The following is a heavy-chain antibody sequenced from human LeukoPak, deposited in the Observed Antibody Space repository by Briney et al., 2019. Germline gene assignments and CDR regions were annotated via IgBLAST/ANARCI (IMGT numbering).Heavy chain of an antibody. V-gene: IGHV4-30-4*08. CDR3: ARDQSIAAAGYDASDI. J-gene: IGHJ3*02. D-gene: IGHD6-13*01. Sequence: SETLSLTCTVSGGSISSGDYYWSWIRQPPGKGLEWIGYIYYSGSTYYNPSLKSRVTISVDTSKNQFSLKLSSVTAADTAVYYCARDQSIAAAGYDASDIWGQGTMVTVSS. CDR1: GGSISSGDYY. CDR2: IYYSGST.